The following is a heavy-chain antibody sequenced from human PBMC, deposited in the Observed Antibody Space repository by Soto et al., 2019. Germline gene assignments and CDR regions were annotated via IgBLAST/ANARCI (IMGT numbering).Heavy chain of an antibody. CDR2: VYFSGNT. D-gene: IGHD6-25*01. CDR3: GSVRPSGYVLS. Sequence: PSETLSLTCTASGGSLSSYYWTWIRQSPGKGLEWIGYVYFSGNTNYNPSLKSRVTISIDTSKNQFSLRLASVTAADTAFYYCGSVRPSGYVLSWGQGTLVTVSS. V-gene: IGHV4-59*01. CDR1: GGSLSSYY. J-gene: IGHJ5*02.